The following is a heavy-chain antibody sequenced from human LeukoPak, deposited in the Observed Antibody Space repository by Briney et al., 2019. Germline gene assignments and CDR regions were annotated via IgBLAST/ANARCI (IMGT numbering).Heavy chain of an antibody. Sequence: PGGSLGLSCAASGFTFSSYEMNWVRQAPGKGLEWVSYISSSGSTIYYADSVKGRFTISRDNAKNSLYLQMNSLRAEDTAVYYCARDGEYSGYEPEAFDIWGQGTMVTVSS. D-gene: IGHD5-12*01. CDR3: ARDGEYSGYEPEAFDI. J-gene: IGHJ3*02. CDR2: ISSSGSTI. V-gene: IGHV3-48*03. CDR1: GFTFSSYE.